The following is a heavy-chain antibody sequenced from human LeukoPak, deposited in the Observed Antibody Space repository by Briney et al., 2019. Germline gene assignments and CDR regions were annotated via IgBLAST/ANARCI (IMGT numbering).Heavy chain of an antibody. Sequence: PGGSLRLSCAASGFTFSSYAMHWVRQAPGKGLEWVAVISYDGSNKYYADSVEGRFTISRDNSKNTLYLQMNSLRAEDTAVYYCAGGHATDYWGQGTLVTVSS. CDR2: ISYDGSNK. CDR1: GFTFSSYA. J-gene: IGHJ4*02. CDR3: AGGHATDY. V-gene: IGHV3-30*04.